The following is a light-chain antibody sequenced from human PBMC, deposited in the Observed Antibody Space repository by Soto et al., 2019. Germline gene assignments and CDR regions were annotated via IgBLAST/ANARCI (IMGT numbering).Light chain of an antibody. Sequence: EIVMTQSPATLSVSPGERATLSCRASQSVSSNLAWYQQKPGQAPRLLIYDASTRATGIAARFSGSGSGTEFTLTISSLQSEDFAVYYCQQYNNWLTFGQGTKVEIK. CDR3: QQYNNWLT. J-gene: IGKJ1*01. CDR1: QSVSSN. V-gene: IGKV3-15*01. CDR2: DAS.